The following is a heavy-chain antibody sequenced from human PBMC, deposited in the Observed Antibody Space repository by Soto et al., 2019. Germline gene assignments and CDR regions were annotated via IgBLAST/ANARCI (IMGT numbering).Heavy chain of an antibody. Sequence: RIGPAPGRGLEWVSSISSSSSYIYYADSVKGRFTISRDNAKNSLYLQMNSLRAEDTSVYYCARPRTQVYCSGGSSNGVCGFGIWGEGIMVSV. D-gene: IGHD2-15*01. V-gene: IGHV3-21*01. CDR3: ARPRTQVYCSGGSSNGVCGFGI. CDR2: ISSSSSYI. J-gene: IGHJ3*02.